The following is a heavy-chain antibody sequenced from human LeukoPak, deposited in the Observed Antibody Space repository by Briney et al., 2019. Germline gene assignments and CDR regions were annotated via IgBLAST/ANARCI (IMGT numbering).Heavy chain of an antibody. CDR2: IINSGGST. CDR1: GFTFSTYA. CDR3: AKGPNGVKGVYYFDY. V-gene: IGHV3-64D*06. J-gene: IGHJ4*02. Sequence: GGSLRLSCSAFGFTFSTYAMNWVRQAPGKGLEYVSTIINSGGSTSNADSVKGRFTISRDNSKNTLYLQMSSLRAEDTAVYYCAKGPNGVKGVYYFDYWGQGTLVTVSS. D-gene: IGHD2-8*01.